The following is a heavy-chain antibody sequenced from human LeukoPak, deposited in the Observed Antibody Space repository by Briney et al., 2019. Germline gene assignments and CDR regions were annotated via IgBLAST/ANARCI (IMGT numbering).Heavy chain of an antibody. V-gene: IGHV1-46*01. CDR1: GYTFTSYY. CDR3: ARTPSKLGYCSGGSCLAFDY. D-gene: IGHD2-15*01. CDR2: INPSGGST. Sequence: ASVEVSCKASGYTFTSYYMHWVRQAPGQGLEWMGIINPSGGSTSYAQKFQGRVTMTRDMSTSTVYMELSSLRSEDTAVYYCARTPSKLGYCSGGSCLAFDYWGQGTLVTVSS. J-gene: IGHJ4*02.